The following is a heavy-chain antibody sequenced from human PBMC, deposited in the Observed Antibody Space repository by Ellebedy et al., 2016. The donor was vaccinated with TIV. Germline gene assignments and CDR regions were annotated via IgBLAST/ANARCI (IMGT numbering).Heavy chain of an antibody. CDR3: ARVEYSSNWYFYFDY. CDR2: IHHSGST. Sequence: MPSETLSLTCAVYGGSFSGYFWSWIRQPPEKGLEWIGEIHHSGSTNYNPSLKSRVTISVDTSKNQFSLKLSSVTAADTAVYYCARVEYSSNWYFYFDYWGRGTLVTVSS. D-gene: IGHD6-13*01. V-gene: IGHV4-34*01. CDR1: GGSFSGYF. J-gene: IGHJ4*02.